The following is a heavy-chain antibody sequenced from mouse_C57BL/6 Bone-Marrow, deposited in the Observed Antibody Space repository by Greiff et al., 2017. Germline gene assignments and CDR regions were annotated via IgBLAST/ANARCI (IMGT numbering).Heavy chain of an antibody. J-gene: IGHJ3*01. Sequence: QVQLQQSGAELARPGASVKLSCKASGYPFTSYGISWVKQRTGPGLEWIGELYPRSGTTYYNEKFKGKATLTADKSASTAYMELRSLTSEDSAVCFCATTVVEFAYWGQGTLVTVAA. V-gene: IGHV1-81*01. CDR1: GYPFTSYG. D-gene: IGHD1-1*01. CDR3: ATTVVEFAY. CDR2: LYPRSGTT.